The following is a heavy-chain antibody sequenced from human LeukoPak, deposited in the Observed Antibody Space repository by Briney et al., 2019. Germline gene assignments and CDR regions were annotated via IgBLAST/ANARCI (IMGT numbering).Heavy chain of an antibody. CDR3: ARDRHRLGRDGCNMVY. CDR1: GYTFTGYY. V-gene: IGHV1-2*02. CDR2: INPNSGGT. D-gene: IGHD5-24*01. J-gene: IGHJ4*02. Sequence: ASVKVSCKASGYTFTGYYMHWVRQAPGQGLEWMGWINPNSGGTNYAQKFQGRVTMTRDTSISTAYMELSRLRSDDTAVYYCARDRHRLGRDGCNMVYWGQGTLVTVSS.